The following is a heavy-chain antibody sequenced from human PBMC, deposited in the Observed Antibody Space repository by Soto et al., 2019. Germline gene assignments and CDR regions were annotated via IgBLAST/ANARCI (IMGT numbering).Heavy chain of an antibody. V-gene: IGHV3-21*01. CDR3: ARKAIYYYYMDV. CDR2: ISSSSSYI. Sequence: GSLRLSCAASGFTFSSYSMNWVRQAPGKGLEWVSSISSSSSYIYYADSVKGRFTISRDNAKNSLYLQMNSLRAEDTAVYYCARKAIYYYYMDVWGKGTTVTVSS. J-gene: IGHJ6*03. CDR1: GFTFSSYS.